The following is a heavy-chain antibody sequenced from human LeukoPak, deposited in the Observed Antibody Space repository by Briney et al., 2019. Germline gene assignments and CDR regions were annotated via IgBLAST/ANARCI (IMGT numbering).Heavy chain of an antibody. J-gene: IGHJ4*02. CDR2: ISSSGSTI. CDR3: ARATYSSSWLYYFDY. V-gene: IGHV3-11*04. CDR1: GFTFSDYY. D-gene: IGHD6-13*01. Sequence: GGSLRLSCAASGFTFSDYYMSWIRQAPGKGLEWVSYISSSGSTIYYADSVKGRSTISRDSAKNSLYLQMNSLRAEDTAVYYCARATYSSSWLYYFDYWGQGTLVTVSS.